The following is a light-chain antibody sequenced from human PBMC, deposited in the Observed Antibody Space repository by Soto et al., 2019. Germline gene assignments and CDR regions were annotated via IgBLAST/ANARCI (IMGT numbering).Light chain of an antibody. V-gene: IGKV3-11*01. Sequence: EIVLTQSPVTLSLSPGERATLSCRASQTVNNYLAWYQQKPSQAPRLLIYGASNRATDTPARFSGSGSGTDFTLTISYIEPEDFAVYYCQQRNAWPLTFGGGTKVEIK. J-gene: IGKJ4*01. CDR2: GAS. CDR1: QTVNNY. CDR3: QQRNAWPLT.